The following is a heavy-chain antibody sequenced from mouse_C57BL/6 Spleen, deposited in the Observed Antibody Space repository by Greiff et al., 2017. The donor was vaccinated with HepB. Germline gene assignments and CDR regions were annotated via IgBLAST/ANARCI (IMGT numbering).Heavy chain of an antibody. V-gene: IGHV1-72*01. D-gene: IGHD4-1*01. J-gene: IGHJ2*01. Sequence: QVQLQQPGAELVKPGASVKLSCKASGYTFTSYWMHWVKQRPGRGLEWIGRIDPNSGGTKYNEKFKSKATLTVDKPSSPAYMQLSSLTSEDSAVYYCARRGANWVFDYWGQGTTLTVSS. CDR1: GYTFTSYW. CDR2: IDPNSGGT. CDR3: ARRGANWVFDY.